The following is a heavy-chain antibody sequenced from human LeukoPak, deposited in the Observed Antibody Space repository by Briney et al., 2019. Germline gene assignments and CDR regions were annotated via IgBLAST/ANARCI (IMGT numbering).Heavy chain of an antibody. CDR1: GVPFITAW. V-gene: IGHV3-15*01. D-gene: IGHD1-26*01. CDR3: VTYEIAYSFGA. CDR2: IKSNAEGGTS. J-gene: IGHJ5*02. Sequence: GGSLRLSCAASGVPFITAWMNWVRQAPGKGLEWVGRIKSNAEGGTSDYAAVAEGRFLISRDDSKNTLFLHMNSLKVEDTAIYYCVTYEIAYSFGAWGQGTPVTVSS.